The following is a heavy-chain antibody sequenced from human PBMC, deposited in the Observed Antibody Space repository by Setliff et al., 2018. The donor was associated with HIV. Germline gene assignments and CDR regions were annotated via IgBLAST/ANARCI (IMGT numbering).Heavy chain of an antibody. Sequence: PSETLSLTCTVFRHSIPNTYYYWGWIRQSPGKGLEWIGSFYYNGATHRNPSLKSRVSISVESAENRFSLELTSVTAADTAVYYCARGQHVFPAPHYMDVWDKGTTVTVSS. CDR3: ARGQHVFPAPHYMDV. CDR2: FYYNGAT. V-gene: IGHV4-39*01. CDR1: RHSIPNTYYY. J-gene: IGHJ6*03. D-gene: IGHD2-2*01.